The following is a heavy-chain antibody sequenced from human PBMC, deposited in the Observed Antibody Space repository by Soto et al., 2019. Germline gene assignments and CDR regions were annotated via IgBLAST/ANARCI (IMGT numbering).Heavy chain of an antibody. J-gene: IGHJ6*02. CDR3: ARDKGLCSSASCPNKSYHFAMDV. CDR1: GFAFSMYD. D-gene: IGHD2-2*01. Sequence: DVQLVESGGGLVQPGGSLRLSCAASGFAFSMYDMHWVRQVAGKGLEWVSAVGTAGDTLYAGSVKGRFSASRENAKNSLYLQMNSLRAGDTAVYYCARDKGLCSSASCPNKSYHFAMDVWGLGTTVIVSS. CDR2: VGTAGDT. V-gene: IGHV3-13*01.